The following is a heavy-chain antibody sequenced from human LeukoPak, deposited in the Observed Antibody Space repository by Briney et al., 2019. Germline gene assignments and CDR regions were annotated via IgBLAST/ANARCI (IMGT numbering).Heavy chain of an antibody. V-gene: IGHV1-46*01. Sequence: ASVKVSCEPSGYTFTTYYIHWVRQAPGQGLEWIGMINPSGGSTSFAQKFQGRVTMARDTSTSTVYMELSSLRSDDTAMCYCVRNVDSGFDYWGQGTLVTVSS. J-gene: IGHJ4*02. CDR2: INPSGGST. CDR1: GYTFTTYY. D-gene: IGHD3/OR15-3a*01. CDR3: VRNVDSGFDY.